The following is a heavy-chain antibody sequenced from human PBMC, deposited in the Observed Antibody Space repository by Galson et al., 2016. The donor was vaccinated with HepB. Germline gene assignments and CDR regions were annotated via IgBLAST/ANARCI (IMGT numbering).Heavy chain of an antibody. Sequence: SLRLSCAASGFTFNDYYMTWIRQPPGKGLEWVSYVSSSGSTTYYADSVKGRFTISRDNSNSALYLQMNSLRPEDTALYYCARDQWAAGISAWYGIDVWGQGTTVTVSS. CDR3: ARDQWAAGISAWYGIDV. CDR1: GFTFNDYY. CDR2: VSSSGSTT. V-gene: IGHV3-11*01. J-gene: IGHJ6*02. D-gene: IGHD6-13*01.